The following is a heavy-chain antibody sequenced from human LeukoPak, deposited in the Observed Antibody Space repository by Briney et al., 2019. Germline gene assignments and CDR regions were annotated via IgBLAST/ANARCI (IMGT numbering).Heavy chain of an antibody. D-gene: IGHD3-10*01. V-gene: IGHV1-2*02. J-gene: IGHJ4*02. Sequence: ASVKVSCKASGYTFTGYYMHWVRPAPGQGLEWMGWINPNSGGTNYAQKFQGRVAMTRDTSISTAYMELSRLRSDDTAVYYCARVEWFGELLFDYWGQGTLVTVSS. CDR1: GYTFTGYY. CDR3: ARVEWFGELLFDY. CDR2: INPNSGGT.